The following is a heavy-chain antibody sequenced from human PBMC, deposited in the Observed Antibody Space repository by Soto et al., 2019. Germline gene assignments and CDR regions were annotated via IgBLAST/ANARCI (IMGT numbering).Heavy chain of an antibody. Sequence: GGSLRLSCAASGFTFSSYGMHWVRQAPGKGLEWVAVIWYDGSNKYYADSVKGRFTISRDNSKNTLYLQMNSLRAEDTAVYYCARDSSSSSWYHTYYYGMDVWGQGTTVTVSS. CDR2: IWYDGSNK. D-gene: IGHD6-13*01. V-gene: IGHV3-33*01. J-gene: IGHJ6*02. CDR3: ARDSSSSSWYHTYYYGMDV. CDR1: GFTFSSYG.